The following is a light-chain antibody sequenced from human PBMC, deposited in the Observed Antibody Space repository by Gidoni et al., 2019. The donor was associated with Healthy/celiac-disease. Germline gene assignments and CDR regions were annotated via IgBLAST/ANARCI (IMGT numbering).Light chain of an antibody. J-gene: IGLJ3*02. V-gene: IGLV6-57*01. CDR1: SGSIARNY. Sequence: NFMLTQPHSVSESPGKTVTISCTRSSGSIARNYVQWYQQRPGSSPTTVIYEDNQRPSGVPDRCSGSIDSSSNSASLTISGLKTEDEADYYWQSYDSSNAWVFGGGTKLTVL. CDR2: EDN. CDR3: QSYDSSNAWV.